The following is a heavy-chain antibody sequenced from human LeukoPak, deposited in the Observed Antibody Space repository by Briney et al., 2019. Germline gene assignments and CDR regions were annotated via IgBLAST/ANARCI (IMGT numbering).Heavy chain of an antibody. J-gene: IGHJ4*02. CDR1: GFTFSSYS. CDR2: ITSSSDYI. CDR3: ARHGNGSGSKHLDY. V-gene: IGHV3-21*01. Sequence: GGSLRLSCTASGFTFSSYSMNWVRQAPGKGLEWVSSITSSSDYIYYADSVKGRFTIPRDNAENSLHLQMNSLRAEDTAVYYCARHGNGSGSKHLDYWGQGTLVTVSS. D-gene: IGHD3-10*01.